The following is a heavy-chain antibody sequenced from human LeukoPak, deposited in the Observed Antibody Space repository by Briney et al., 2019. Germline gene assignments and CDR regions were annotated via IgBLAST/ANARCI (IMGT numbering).Heavy chain of an antibody. CDR2: IWYDGSNK. CDR3: ARDHHIYSSSSHDYYYYMDV. CDR1: GFTFSSYG. D-gene: IGHD6-6*01. Sequence: GGSLRLSCAASGFTFSSYGMHWVRQAPGKGLEWVAVIWYDGSNKYYADSVKGRFTISRDNYKNTLYLQMNSLRAEDTAVYYCARDHHIYSSSSHDYYYYMDVWGKGTTVTVSS. V-gene: IGHV3-33*01. J-gene: IGHJ6*03.